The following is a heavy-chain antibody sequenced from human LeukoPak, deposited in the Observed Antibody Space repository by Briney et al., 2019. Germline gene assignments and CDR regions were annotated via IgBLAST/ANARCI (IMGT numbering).Heavy chain of an antibody. CDR2: INHSGST. CDR3: AGSYYGDYGPPGY. Sequence: PSETLSLTCAVYGGSFSGYYWSWIRQPPGKGLEWIGEINHSGSTDYNPSLKSRVTISVDTSKNQFSLKLSSVTAADTAVYYCAGSYYGDYGPPGYWGQGTLVTVSS. J-gene: IGHJ4*02. V-gene: IGHV4-34*01. D-gene: IGHD4-17*01. CDR1: GGSFSGYY.